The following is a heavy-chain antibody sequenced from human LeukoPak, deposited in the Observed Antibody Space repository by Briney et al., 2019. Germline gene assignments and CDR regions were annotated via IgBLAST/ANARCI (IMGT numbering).Heavy chain of an antibody. CDR2: IWYDGSNK. CDR3: ASTHPGYSSSWYSDPTFVY. CDR1: GFTFSSYG. J-gene: IGHJ4*02. V-gene: IGHV3-33*01. Sequence: PGGSLRLSCAASGFTFSSYGMHWVRQAPGKGLEWVAVIWYDGSNKYYADSVKGRFTISRDNSKNTLYLQMNSLRAEDTAVYYCASTHPGYSSSWYSDPTFVYWGQGTLVTVSS. D-gene: IGHD6-13*01.